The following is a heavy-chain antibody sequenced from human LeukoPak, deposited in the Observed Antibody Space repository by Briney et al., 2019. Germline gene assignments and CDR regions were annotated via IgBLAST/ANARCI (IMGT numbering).Heavy chain of an antibody. CDR2: IYCSGST. Sequence: ASETLSLTCTVSGGSISSGDYYWSWIRQPPGKGLEWIGYIYCSGSTYYNPSLKSRVTISVDTSKNQFSLKLSSVTAADTAVYYCARVTGYSYGSAEFDYWGQGTLVTVSS. V-gene: IGHV4-30-4*01. CDR1: GGSISSGDYY. J-gene: IGHJ4*02. CDR3: ARVTGYSYGSAEFDY. D-gene: IGHD5-18*01.